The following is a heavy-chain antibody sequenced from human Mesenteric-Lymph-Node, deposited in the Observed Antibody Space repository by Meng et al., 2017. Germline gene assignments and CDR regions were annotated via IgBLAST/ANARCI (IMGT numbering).Heavy chain of an antibody. CDR3: ARGEYLRIRVNSYGYNEDAFDI. J-gene: IGHJ3*02. V-gene: IGHV4-4*07. CDR2: IYTSGST. Sequence: SETLSLTCTVSGGSISSYYWSWIRQPAGKGLEWIGRIYTSGSTNYNPSLKSRVTMSVDTSKNQFSLKLSSVTAADTAVYYCARGEYLRIRVNSYGYNEDAFDIWGQETMVTVSS. CDR1: GGSISSYY. D-gene: IGHD5-18*01.